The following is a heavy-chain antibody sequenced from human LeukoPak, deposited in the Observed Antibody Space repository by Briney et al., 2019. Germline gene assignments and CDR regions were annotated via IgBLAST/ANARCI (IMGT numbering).Heavy chain of an antibody. CDR1: GFTFSDDW. V-gene: IGHV3-7*01. CDR3: ARGRAPTGRFVF. J-gene: IGHJ4*02. CDR2: IQQDGSEK. Sequence: PGGSLRLSCVASGFTFSDDWMSCVRQAPGKGLEWVANIQQDGSEKYYVDSVKGRFTISRDNAKNSLYLQMNSLRVEDTAVYYCARGRAPTGRFVFWGQGTLVTVSS.